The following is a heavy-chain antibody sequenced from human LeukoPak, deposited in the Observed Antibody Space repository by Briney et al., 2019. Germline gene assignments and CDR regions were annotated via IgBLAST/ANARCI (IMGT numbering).Heavy chain of an antibody. D-gene: IGHD3-22*01. J-gene: IGHJ4*02. CDR3: ARGEGYYDSSGYYPFDY. Sequence: ASVKVSCKASGYTFTSYDINWVRQATGQGLEWMGWMNPNSGNTGYAQKFQGRVTMTRNTSISTAYMELSSLRSEDTAVYYCARGEGYYDSSGYYPFDYWGQGTLVTVSS. CDR2: MNPNSGNT. V-gene: IGHV1-8*01. CDR1: GYTFTSYD.